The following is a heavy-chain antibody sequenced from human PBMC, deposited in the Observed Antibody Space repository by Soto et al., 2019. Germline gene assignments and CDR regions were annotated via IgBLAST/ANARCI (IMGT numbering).Heavy chain of an antibody. Sequence: SQTLSLTCVISGDNVSTNSAGWNWIRQSPSRGLEWLGRTYYRSKWYNDYAVSVKSRITVHPDTSKNQFSLQLKSVTPDDTGVYFCVRNNCNAPPAFDFWGQGTQVTVSS. CDR1: GDNVSTNSAG. J-gene: IGHJ4*02. CDR2: TYYRSKWYN. CDR3: VRNNCNAPPAFDF. D-gene: IGHD1-20*01. V-gene: IGHV6-1*01.